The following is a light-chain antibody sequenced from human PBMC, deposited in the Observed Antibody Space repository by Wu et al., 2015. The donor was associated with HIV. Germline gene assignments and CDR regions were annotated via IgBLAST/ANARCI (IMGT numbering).Light chain of an antibody. Sequence: EVVLTQSPGTLSLSPGERATLSCRVSQTLDNKLSWYQQKPGLAPRLLIYGVSNRATGISDRFSGSGSGTDFTLTISRLEPEDFAVYYCQLYGTSPQVTFGGGTKVEIK. V-gene: IGKV3-20*01. CDR1: QTLDNK. CDR3: QLYGTSPQVT. CDR2: GVS. J-gene: IGKJ4*01.